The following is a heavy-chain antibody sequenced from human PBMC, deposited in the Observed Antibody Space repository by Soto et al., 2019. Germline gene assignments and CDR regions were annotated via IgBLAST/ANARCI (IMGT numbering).Heavy chain of an antibody. CDR2: IYYSGST. V-gene: IGHV4-59*01. CDR1: GGSISSYY. D-gene: IGHD3-3*01. CDR3: ARVRGSTIFGVVNPHFDY. J-gene: IGHJ4*02. Sequence: PSETLSLTCTVSGGSISSYYWSWIRQPPGKGLEWIGYIYYSGSTNYNPSLKSRVTISVDTSKNQFSLKLSSVTAADTAVYYYARVRGSTIFGVVNPHFDYWGQGTLVTVSS.